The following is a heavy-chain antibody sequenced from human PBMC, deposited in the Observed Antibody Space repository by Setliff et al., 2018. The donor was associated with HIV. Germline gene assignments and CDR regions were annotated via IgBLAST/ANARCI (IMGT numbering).Heavy chain of an antibody. D-gene: IGHD3-10*01. CDR2: INHDGIT. V-gene: IGHV4-34*01. CDR3: SRGKYYFDSGTPSYFDY. Sequence: SETLSLTCAVYGGSFSGYFWSWIRQPPGKGLEWIGEINHDGITNYNPSLKSRVTVSVDTSKSQFSLKLSSVTAADTAVYYCSRGKYYFDSGTPSYFDYWGQGSLVTVSS. CDR1: GGSFSGYF. J-gene: IGHJ4*02.